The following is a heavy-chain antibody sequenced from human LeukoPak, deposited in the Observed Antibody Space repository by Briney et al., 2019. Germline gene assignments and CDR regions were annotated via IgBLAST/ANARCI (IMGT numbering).Heavy chain of an antibody. CDR2: ISYDGSNK. J-gene: IGHJ3*02. Sequence: PGGSLRLSCAASGFTFSSCAMHWVRQAPGKGLEWVAVISYDGSNKYYADSVKGRFTISRDNSKNTLYLQMNSLRAEDTAVYYCARVPDSSGSSNAFDIWGQGTMVTVSS. CDR1: GFTFSSCA. D-gene: IGHD6-19*01. CDR3: ARVPDSSGSSNAFDI. V-gene: IGHV3-30-3*01.